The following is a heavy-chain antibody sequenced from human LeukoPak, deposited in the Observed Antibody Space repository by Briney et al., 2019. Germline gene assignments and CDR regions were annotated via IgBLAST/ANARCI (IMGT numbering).Heavy chain of an antibody. D-gene: IGHD3-10*01. CDR1: GFAFSIFT. Sequence: PGGSLRLSCTASGFAFSIFTMSWLRQPPGKGLEWVSTINTNSGATSYTASVRGRFTISRDNSKNKLYLQLNSLRAEDTAVYYCAEPISGGRAVSAGWLHPWGQGALVVVSS. CDR2: INTNSGAT. J-gene: IGHJ5*01. V-gene: IGHV3-23*01. CDR3: AEPISGGRAVSAGWLHP.